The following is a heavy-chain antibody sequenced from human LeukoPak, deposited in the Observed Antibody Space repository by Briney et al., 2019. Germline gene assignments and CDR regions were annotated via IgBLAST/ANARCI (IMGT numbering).Heavy chain of an antibody. CDR3: ARRDAVTAFDY. Sequence: DSVKGRFAISRDNSKNTLYLQMNSLGAEDTAVYYCARRDAVTAFDYWGQGTLVTVSS. V-gene: IGHV3-30*09. D-gene: IGHD4-17*01. J-gene: IGHJ4*02.